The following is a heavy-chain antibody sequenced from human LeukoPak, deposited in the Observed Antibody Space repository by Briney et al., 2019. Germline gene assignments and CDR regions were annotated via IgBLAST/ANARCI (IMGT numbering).Heavy chain of an antibody. V-gene: IGHV4-38-2*02. CDR2: IHHSGST. Sequence: SETLSLTCAVSGYSISSAYYGGWMRQPPGKGLEWIVSIHHSGSTYFNPSLKSRVTISVDTSKNQFSLKLTSVTAADTAVYYCARDRVGATYAFDIWGQGTMVTVSS. D-gene: IGHD1-26*01. J-gene: IGHJ3*02. CDR1: GYSISSAYY. CDR3: ARDRVGATYAFDI.